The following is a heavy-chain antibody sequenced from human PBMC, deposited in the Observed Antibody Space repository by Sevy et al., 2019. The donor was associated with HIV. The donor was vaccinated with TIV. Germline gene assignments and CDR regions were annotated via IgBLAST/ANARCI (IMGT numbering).Heavy chain of an antibody. Sequence: GGSLRLSCAASGFTFATYWMTWVRQAPGKGLEWVAYIKQDGTDKYYVDSVKGRFTISRDNAKNSLYLQMNSLRAEDTAIYYCARDLASGSFFSLYFDYWGQGTLVTVSS. J-gene: IGHJ4*02. CDR1: GFTFATYW. V-gene: IGHV3-7*03. CDR2: IKQDGTDK. CDR3: ARDLASGSFFSLYFDY. D-gene: IGHD3-10*01.